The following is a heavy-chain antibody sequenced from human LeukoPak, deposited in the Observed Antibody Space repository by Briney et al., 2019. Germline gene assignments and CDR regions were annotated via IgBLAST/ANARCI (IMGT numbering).Heavy chain of an antibody. CDR2: ISGSGGST. CDR1: GFTFSGYA. J-gene: IGHJ4*02. CDR3: AKVMTVRVDYFDY. V-gene: IGHV3-23*01. Sequence: GGSLRLSCAASGFTFSGYAMSWVRQAPGKGLEWVSAISGSGGSTYYADSVKGRFTTSRDNSKNTLYLQMNSLRAEDTAVYYCAKVMTVRVDYFDYWGQGTLATVSS. D-gene: IGHD3-10*01.